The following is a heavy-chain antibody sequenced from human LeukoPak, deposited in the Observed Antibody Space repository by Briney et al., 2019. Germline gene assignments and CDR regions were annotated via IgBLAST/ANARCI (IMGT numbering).Heavy chain of an antibody. J-gene: IGHJ4*02. D-gene: IGHD3-22*01. CDR1: GFTFGDYA. V-gene: IGHV3-49*04. CDR2: IRSKAYGGTT. Sequence: GRSLRLSCTGSGFTFGDYAMSWVRQAPGKGLEWVGFIRSKAYGGTTEYAASVKGRFTISRDDSKSIAYLQMNSLKTEDTAVYYCTRSTPYYYDSSGYYQNFVYWGQGTLVTVS. CDR3: TRSTPYYYDSSGYYQNFVY.